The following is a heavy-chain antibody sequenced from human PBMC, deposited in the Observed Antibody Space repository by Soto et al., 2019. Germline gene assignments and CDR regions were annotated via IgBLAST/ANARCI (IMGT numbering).Heavy chain of an antibody. CDR3: AKNGDFWSWGMDV. J-gene: IGHJ6*02. CDR1: GFTFSTNA. Sequence: GGSLRLSCAASGFTFSTNAMNWVRQAPGKGLEWVSGISGSGATTYYVDSVKGRFTISRDNSRNTLNLQMNSLRAEDTAVYYCAKNGDFWSWGMDVWGQGTTVTVSS. V-gene: IGHV3-23*01. D-gene: IGHD3-3*01. CDR2: ISGSGATT.